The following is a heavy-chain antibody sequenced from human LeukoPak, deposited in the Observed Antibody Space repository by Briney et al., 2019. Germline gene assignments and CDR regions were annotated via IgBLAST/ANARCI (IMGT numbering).Heavy chain of an antibody. CDR3: ARAPSIAAAGREGVFDY. D-gene: IGHD6-13*01. CDR2: ISYDGSNK. J-gene: IGHJ4*02. CDR1: GFTFSSYA. Sequence: GGSLRLSCAASGFTFSSYAMHWVRQAPGKGLEWVAVISYDGSNKYYADSVKGRFTISRDNSKNTLYLQMNSLRAEDTAVYYCARAPSIAAAGREGVFDYWGQGTLVTVSS. V-gene: IGHV3-30-3*01.